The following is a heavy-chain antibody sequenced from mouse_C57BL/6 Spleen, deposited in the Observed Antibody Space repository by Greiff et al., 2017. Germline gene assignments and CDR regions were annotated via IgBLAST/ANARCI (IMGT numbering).Heavy chain of an antibody. Sequence: VQLQQSGPVLVKPGASVKMSCKASGYTFTDYYMNWVKQSHGKSLEWIGVINPYNGGTSYNQKFKGKATLTVDKSSSTAYMELNSLTSEDSAVYYCARSTAQAPAWFAYWGQGTLVTVSA. V-gene: IGHV1-19*01. J-gene: IGHJ3*01. CDR1: GYTFTDYY. CDR3: ARSTAQAPAWFAY. D-gene: IGHD3-2*02. CDR2: INPYNGGT.